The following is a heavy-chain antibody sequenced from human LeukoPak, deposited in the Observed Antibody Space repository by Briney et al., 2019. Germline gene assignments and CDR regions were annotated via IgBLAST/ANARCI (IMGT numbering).Heavy chain of an antibody. J-gene: IGHJ4*02. D-gene: IGHD6-19*01. Sequence: GGSLRLSCASSGFTFSSYSMNWVRQAPGKGLEWVSSISSSSSYIYYADSVKGRFTISRDNAKNSLYLQMNSLTAEDTAVYYCARDVQSSGWPEWGQGTLVTVSS. CDR1: GFTFSSYS. V-gene: IGHV3-21*01. CDR2: ISSSSSYI. CDR3: ARDVQSSGWPE.